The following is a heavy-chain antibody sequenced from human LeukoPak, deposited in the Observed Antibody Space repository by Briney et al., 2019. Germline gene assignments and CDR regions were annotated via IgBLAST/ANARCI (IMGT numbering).Heavy chain of an antibody. V-gene: IGHV1-46*01. CDR2: INPSGGST. Sequence: VASVKVSCKVSGYTLTELSMHWVRQAPGQGLEWMGIINPSGGSTSYAQKFQGRVTMTRDMSTSTVYMELSSLRSEDTAVYYCAREITATGHDYYDSSGYYDYWGQGTLVTVSS. CDR1: GYTLTELS. J-gene: IGHJ4*02. CDR3: AREITATGHDYYDSSGYYDY. D-gene: IGHD3-22*01.